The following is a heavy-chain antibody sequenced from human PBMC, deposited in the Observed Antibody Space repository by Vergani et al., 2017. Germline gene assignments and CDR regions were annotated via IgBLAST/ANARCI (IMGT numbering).Heavy chain of an antibody. CDR1: GGTFSSYA. V-gene: IGHV1-69*01. Sequence: QVQLVQSGAEVKKPGSSVKVSCKASGGTFSSYAISWVRQAPGQGLEWMGGIIPIFGTANYAQKFQGRVTITADESTSTAYMELSSLRSEDTAVYYCARDLTEVGTILGFYYMDGWGKGTTVTVSS. J-gene: IGHJ6*03. D-gene: IGHD3-3*01. CDR3: ARDLTEVGTILGFYYMDG. CDR2: IIPIFGTA.